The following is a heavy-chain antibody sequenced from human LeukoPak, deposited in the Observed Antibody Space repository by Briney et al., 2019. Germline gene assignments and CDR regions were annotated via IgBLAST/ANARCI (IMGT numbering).Heavy chain of an antibody. J-gene: IGHJ4*02. Sequence: GGSLRLSCAASGFTFSSYAMHWVRQAPGKGLEWVAVISYDGSNKYYADSVKGRFTISRDNSKNTLYLQMNSLRAEDTAVYYCARATQNTMIVEWGQGTLVTVSS. CDR1: GFTFSSYA. V-gene: IGHV3-30-3*01. CDR2: ISYDGSNK. CDR3: ARATQNTMIVE. D-gene: IGHD3-22*01.